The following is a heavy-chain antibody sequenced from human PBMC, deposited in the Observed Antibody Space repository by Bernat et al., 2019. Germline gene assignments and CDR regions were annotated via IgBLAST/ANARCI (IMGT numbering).Heavy chain of an antibody. CDR1: GFTFSSYG. CDR3: ARDGEDIVVVPAANNYYYMDV. J-gene: IGHJ6*03. D-gene: IGHD2-2*01. Sequence: GEVGEAGGGVVQPGRSLGLSCAASGFTFSSYGMHWGRQAPGKGLGWVAVIWYDGSNKYYADSVKGRFTISRDNSKNTLYLQMNSLRAEDTAVYYCARDGEDIVVVPAANNYYYMDVWGKGTTVTVSS. V-gene: IGHV3-33*01. CDR2: IWYDGSNK.